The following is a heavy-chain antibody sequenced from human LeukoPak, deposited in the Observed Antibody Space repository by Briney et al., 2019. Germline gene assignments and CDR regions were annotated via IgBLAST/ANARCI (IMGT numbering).Heavy chain of an antibody. CDR1: GFTFSSYG. V-gene: IGHV3-48*02. Sequence: GRSLRLSCAASGFTFSSYGMNWVRQAPGKGLEWVSYIRSSGSPIYYADSVKGRFTISRDNAKNSVYLQMNSLRDEDTAVYYCVRDPDALDYWGQGTLVTVSS. CDR2: IRSSGSPI. J-gene: IGHJ4*02. CDR3: VRDPDALDY.